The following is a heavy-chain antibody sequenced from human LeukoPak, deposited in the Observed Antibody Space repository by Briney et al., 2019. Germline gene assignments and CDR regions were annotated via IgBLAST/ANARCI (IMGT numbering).Heavy chain of an antibody. V-gene: IGHV4-4*02. Sequence: PSETLSLTCAVSSGSISDGTWWTWVRPPPGKGLEWIGQIDHSGGTDYNPSLKSRVTISLDKSKSQLSLNLRSVTAADAAIYYCAKHRGYAFDSWGQGTLVTVSS. CDR3: AKHRGYAFDS. CDR2: IDHSGGT. D-gene: IGHD5-12*01. CDR1: SGSISDGTW. J-gene: IGHJ4*02.